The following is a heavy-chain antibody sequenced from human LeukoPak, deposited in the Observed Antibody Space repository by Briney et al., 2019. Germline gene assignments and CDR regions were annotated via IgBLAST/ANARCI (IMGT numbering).Heavy chain of an antibody. J-gene: IGHJ2*01. CDR3: ARTHYYDSSGYYSPAAYWYFDL. V-gene: IGHV1-18*01. Sequence: GASVKVSCKASGGTFSSYAISWVRQAPGQGLEWMEWITAYNGNTNYAQKLQGRVTMTTDTSTSTAYMELRSLRSDDTAVYYCARTHYYDSSGYYSPAAYWYFDLWGRGTLVTVSS. CDR1: GGTFSSYA. CDR2: ITAYNGNT. D-gene: IGHD3-22*01.